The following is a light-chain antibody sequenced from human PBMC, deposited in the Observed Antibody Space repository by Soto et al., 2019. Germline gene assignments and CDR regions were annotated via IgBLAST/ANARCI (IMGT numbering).Light chain of an antibody. CDR2: DAS. CDR1: HDISNY. V-gene: IGKV1-33*01. J-gene: IGKJ3*01. Sequence: DIQMTQSPSSLSASVGDRVTITCQASHDISNYLNWYQQKPGQAPKLLIYDASNLETGVPSRFSGSGSGTDFTFTISSLQPEDFATYYCQQYDNLLFTFGSGTKVDVK. CDR3: QQYDNLLFT.